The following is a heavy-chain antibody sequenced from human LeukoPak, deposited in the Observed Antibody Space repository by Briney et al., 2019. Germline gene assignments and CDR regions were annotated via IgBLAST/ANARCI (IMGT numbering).Heavy chain of an antibody. CDR3: AKSGGLSGSGRLAMDV. J-gene: IGHJ6*02. D-gene: IGHD3-10*01. V-gene: IGHV3-23*01. Sequence: QTGGSLRLSCAASGFTFSTYAMSWVRLAPGKGLEWVSGISGSGGSTYYADSVKGRFTSSRDNSNNTLYVQMSSLRVEDTAVYYCAKSGGLSGSGRLAMDVWGQGTTVTVPS. CDR2: ISGSGGST. CDR1: GFTFSTYA.